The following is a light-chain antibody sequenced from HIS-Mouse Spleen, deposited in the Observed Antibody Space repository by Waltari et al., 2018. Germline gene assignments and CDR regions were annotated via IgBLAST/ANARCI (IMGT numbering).Light chain of an antibody. J-gene: IGLJ2*01. CDR2: EGS. Sequence: QSALTQPASVSGSPGQSITISCTGTSSAVGSYNLVSWYQQHPGKAPKLMIYEGSKRPSGVSNCCSGSKSGNTASLTISGLQAEDEADYYCCSYAGSSTVVFGGGTKLTVL. CDR1: SSAVGSYNL. V-gene: IGLV2-23*01. CDR3: CSYAGSSTVV.